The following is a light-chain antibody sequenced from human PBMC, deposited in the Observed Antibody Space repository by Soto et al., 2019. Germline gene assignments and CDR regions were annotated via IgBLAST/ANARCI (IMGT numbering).Light chain of an antibody. CDR1: QSVNTN. CDR2: GAS. J-gene: IGKJ3*01. CDR3: QQYKDWPPLFT. V-gene: IGKV3-15*01. Sequence: EIVMTQSPDTLSVSPGERATLSCRASQSVNTNLAWYRQTPGQPPRLLIYGASIRATGIPARFSGGGSGTEFTHTISSLESEDFAVYYCQQYKDWPPLFTFGPGTRVDIK.